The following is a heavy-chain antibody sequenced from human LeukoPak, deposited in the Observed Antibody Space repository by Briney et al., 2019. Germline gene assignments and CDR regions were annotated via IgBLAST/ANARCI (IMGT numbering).Heavy chain of an antibody. D-gene: IGHD4-17*01. CDR3: VRRGGGYGDGAFDI. V-gene: IGHV5-51*01. CDR2: IYPGGSDT. Sequence: GESLKISCQGSGYSFTSYWIGWVRQMPGKGLEWMGIIYPGGSDTRNSPSFQGQVTMSADKAISTAYLQWSSLKASDTAMYFCVRRGGGYGDGAFDIWGQGTMVIVSS. CDR1: GYSFTSYW. J-gene: IGHJ3*02.